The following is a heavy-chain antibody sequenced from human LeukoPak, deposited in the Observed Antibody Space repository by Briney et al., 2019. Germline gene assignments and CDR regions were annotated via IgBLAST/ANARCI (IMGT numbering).Heavy chain of an antibody. D-gene: IGHD3-22*01. CDR3: AHRSYYDSSGYYGY. CDR1: GFSLSTSGVG. Sequence: SGPTLVKPTQTLTLTCTFSGFSLSTSGVGVGWIRQPPGKALEWLALIYWDDDKRYSPSLKSRLTITKDTSKNQVVLTMTNMDPVDTATYYCAHRSYYDSSGYYGYWGQGTLVTVSS. CDR2: IYWDDDK. J-gene: IGHJ4*02. V-gene: IGHV2-5*02.